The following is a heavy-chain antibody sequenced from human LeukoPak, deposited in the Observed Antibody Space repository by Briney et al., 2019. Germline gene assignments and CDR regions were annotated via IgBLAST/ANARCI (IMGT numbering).Heavy chain of an antibody. D-gene: IGHD6-13*01. CDR1: GFTFSSCA. CDR3: AKDRAAAGLLVRFDP. CDR2: ISGSGSGT. Sequence: PGGSLRVSCAASGFTFSSCAMSWVRQAPGKGLEWVSTISGSGSGTYYADSVKGRFTISRDNSKNTLYLQMNSLRAEDTAVYYCAKDRAAAGLLVRFDPWGQGTLVTVSS. V-gene: IGHV3-23*01. J-gene: IGHJ5*02.